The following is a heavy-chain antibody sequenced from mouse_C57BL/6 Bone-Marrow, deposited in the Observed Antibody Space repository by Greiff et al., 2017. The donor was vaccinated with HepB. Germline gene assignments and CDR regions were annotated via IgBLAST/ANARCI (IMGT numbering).Heavy chain of an antibody. D-gene: IGHD2-4*01. Sequence: EVMLVESGGDLVKPGGSLKLSCAASGFTFSSYGMSWVRQTPDKRLEWVATISSGGSYTYYPDSVKGRFTISRDNAKNTLYLQMSSLKSEDTAMYYCARPPGLRYAMDYWGQGTSVTVSS. CDR2: ISSGGSYT. V-gene: IGHV5-6*01. CDR3: ARPPGLRYAMDY. J-gene: IGHJ4*01. CDR1: GFTFSSYG.